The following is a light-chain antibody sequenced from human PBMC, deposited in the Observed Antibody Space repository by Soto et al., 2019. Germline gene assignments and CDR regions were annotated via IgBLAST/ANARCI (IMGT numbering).Light chain of an antibody. Sequence: QSVLSQPASVSGSPGQSITISCTGTSSDVGGYNYVSWFQHHPGKAPKLMIYDVGNRPSGVSDRFSGSKSGNTASLTISGLQAEDEADYSCSSYKSTSIPYVLGTGTKVT. CDR1: SSDVGGYNY. CDR2: DVG. J-gene: IGLJ1*01. V-gene: IGLV2-14*03. CDR3: SSYKSTSIPYV.